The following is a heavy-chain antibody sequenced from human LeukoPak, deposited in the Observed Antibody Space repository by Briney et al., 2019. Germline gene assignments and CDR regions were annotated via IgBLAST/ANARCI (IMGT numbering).Heavy chain of an antibody. CDR2: ISGSGGST. D-gene: IGHD4-17*01. J-gene: IGHJ4*02. CDR1: GFTFSSYA. V-gene: IGHV3-23*01. Sequence: PGGSLRLSCAASGFTFSSYAMSWVRQAPGKGLEWVSAISGSGGSTYYADSVKGRFTISRDNSKNTLYLQMNSLRAEDTAVYYCAKDATVTTSEGYYLDYWGQGTLVTVSS. CDR3: AKDATVTTSEGYYLDY.